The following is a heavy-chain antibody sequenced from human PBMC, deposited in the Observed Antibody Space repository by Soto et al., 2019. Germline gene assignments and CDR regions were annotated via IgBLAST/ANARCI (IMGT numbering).Heavy chain of an antibody. D-gene: IGHD2-15*01. Sequence: QVQLVESGGGVVQPGRSLRLSCVASGFTFSSYAMHWVRQAPGKGLEWVAVISYDGSNKYYADSVKGRFTISRDNSKNTLYLQMNSLRAEDTAVYYCARGLPGYCSGGSCYSIDYWGQGTLVTVSS. CDR3: ARGLPGYCSGGSCYSIDY. CDR1: GFTFSSYA. J-gene: IGHJ4*02. V-gene: IGHV3-30-3*01. CDR2: ISYDGSNK.